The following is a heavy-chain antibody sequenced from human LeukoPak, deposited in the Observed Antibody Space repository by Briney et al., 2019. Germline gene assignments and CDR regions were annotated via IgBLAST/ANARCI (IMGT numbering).Heavy chain of an antibody. V-gene: IGHV3-7*01. D-gene: IGHD6-19*01. CDR3: ARVAGYSSPDRNYYYYYMDV. CDR1: GFTFSNYW. Sequence: GRSLRLSCAASGFTFSNYWMSWVRQAPGKGLEWVANIKQDGSEKYYVDSVKGRFTISRDNAKNSLYLQMNSLRAEDTAVYYCARVAGYSSPDRNYYYYYMDVWGKGTTVTVSS. CDR2: IKQDGSEK. J-gene: IGHJ6*03.